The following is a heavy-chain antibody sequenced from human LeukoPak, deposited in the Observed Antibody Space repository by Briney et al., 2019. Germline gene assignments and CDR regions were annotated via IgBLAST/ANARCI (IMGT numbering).Heavy chain of an antibody. D-gene: IGHD5-12*01. CDR1: GYSIGSGYY. V-gene: IGHV4-38-2*02. Sequence: PSETLSLTCTVSGYSIGSGYYWGWIRQPPGKGLEWIGSIYHSGSTYYNPSLKSRVTISVDTSKNQFSLKLSSVTAADTAVYYCARGINSGYDPANWFDPWGQGTLVTVSS. CDR3: ARGINSGYDPANWFDP. J-gene: IGHJ5*02. CDR2: IYHSGST.